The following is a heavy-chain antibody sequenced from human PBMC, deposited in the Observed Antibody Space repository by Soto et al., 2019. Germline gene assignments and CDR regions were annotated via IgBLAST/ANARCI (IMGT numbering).Heavy chain of an antibody. J-gene: IGHJ3*02. D-gene: IGHD3-16*01. CDR2: IIPIFGTA. Sequence: QVQLVQSGAEVKKPGSSVKVSCKASGGTFSSYAISWVRQAPGQGLEWMGGIIPIFGTANYAQKFQGRVTIAADASTSTAYMELSSLRSEDTAVYYCARDRLMITFGGVGDGRWFAFDIWGQGTMVTVSS. CDR1: GGTFSSYA. CDR3: ARDRLMITFGGVGDGRWFAFDI. V-gene: IGHV1-69*12.